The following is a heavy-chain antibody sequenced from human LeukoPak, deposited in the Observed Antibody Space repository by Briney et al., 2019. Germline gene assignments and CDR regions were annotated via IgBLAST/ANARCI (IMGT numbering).Heavy chain of an antibody. CDR1: GFTFSSYA. V-gene: IGHV3-23*01. D-gene: IGHD3-10*01. J-gene: IGHJ4*02. CDR2: IGGSGGST. CDR3: ATDRLLWFGELFPLFPAH. Sequence: PGGSLKPSCPSSGFTFSSYAMSWVRQAPGKGLEWVSAIGGSGGSTCYADLVKGRFTISRDNSKNTLYLQMNSLRAEDTAVYYCATDRLLWFGELFPLFPAHWGQGALVTFSS.